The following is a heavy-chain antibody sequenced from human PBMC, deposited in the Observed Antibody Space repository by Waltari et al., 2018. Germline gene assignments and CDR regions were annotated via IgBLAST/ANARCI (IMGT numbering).Heavy chain of an antibody. Sequence: QVQLQESGSGLVKPSETLSLTCTVSGGSISSYYWSWIRQPPGKGLEWIGYIYYSGSTYYNPSLKSRVTISVDTSKNQFSLKLSSVTAADTAVYYCARDGDGGSYSVDYWGQGTLVTVSS. CDR2: IYYSGST. J-gene: IGHJ4*02. D-gene: IGHD1-26*01. CDR1: GGSISSYY. V-gene: IGHV4-59*12. CDR3: ARDGDGGSYSVDY.